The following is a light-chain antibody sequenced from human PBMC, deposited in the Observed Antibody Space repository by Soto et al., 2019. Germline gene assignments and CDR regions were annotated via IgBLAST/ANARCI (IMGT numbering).Light chain of an antibody. CDR2: AAS. CDR3: QQLRMYPST. J-gene: IGKJ4*01. Sequence: IHVTQSPSSLSASVGDRVTITCRASQDIAIYLAWYQQKPGEAPKLLIYAASSLYGGVPSRFSGSGSGTDFALTITSLQAEDFATYYCQQLRMYPSTFGGGTKVAIK. V-gene: IGKV1-9*01. CDR1: QDIAIY.